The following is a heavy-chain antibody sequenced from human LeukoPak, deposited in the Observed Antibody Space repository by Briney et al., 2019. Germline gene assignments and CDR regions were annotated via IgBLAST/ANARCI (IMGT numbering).Heavy chain of an antibody. J-gene: IGHJ6*02. CDR2: ISGSGGST. Sequence: GGSLRLSCAASGFTFSSYAMSWVRQAPGKGLEWVSAISGSGGSTYYADSVKGRFTISRDNSKNTLYLQMNSLRAEDTAVYYCATGEIVVVTVGYYYGMDVWGQGTTVTVSS. CDR3: ATGEIVVVTVGYYYGMDV. CDR1: GFTFSSYA. D-gene: IGHD2-21*02. V-gene: IGHV3-23*01.